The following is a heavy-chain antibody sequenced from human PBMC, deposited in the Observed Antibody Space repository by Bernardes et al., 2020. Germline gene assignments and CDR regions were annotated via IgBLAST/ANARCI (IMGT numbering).Heavy chain of an antibody. CDR2: ISVYNGNT. D-gene: IGHD2-21*01. CDR1: GYTFTNYV. Sequence: ASVKVSCKASGYTFTNYVITWVRQAPGQGLEWMGWISVYNGNTDYGMKFQGRVTMTTDTSTSTAYLELRSLRSDDTAVYYCARGGPIYCADDCYSFSYDHWGQGTLVTVSS. CDR3: ARGGPIYCADDCYSFSYDH. V-gene: IGHV1-18*04. J-gene: IGHJ4*02.